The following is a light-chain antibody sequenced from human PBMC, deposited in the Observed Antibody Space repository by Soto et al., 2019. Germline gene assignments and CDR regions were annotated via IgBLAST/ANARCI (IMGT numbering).Light chain of an antibody. J-gene: IGKJ1*01. CDR2: GAS. CDR1: QSINAH. Sequence: EVVMTQSPATLSVSPGERVTLSCRASQSINAHLAWYQQKPGQAPRLLIHGASTRATGIPARFSGSGCGTEFILTIRSLQSEDFAVYYCQQYNTWLWTFGQGTKVEIQ. V-gene: IGKV3-15*01. CDR3: QQYNTWLWT.